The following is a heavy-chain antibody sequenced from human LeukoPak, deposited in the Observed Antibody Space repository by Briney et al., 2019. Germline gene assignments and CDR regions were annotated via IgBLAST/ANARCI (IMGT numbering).Heavy chain of an antibody. J-gene: IGHJ3*02. CDR1: GGSISSGDYY. Sequence: SQTLSLTCTVSGGSISSGDYYWSWIRQPPGKGLEWIGYIYYSGSTYYNPSLKSRVTISVDTSKNQFSLKLSSVTAADTAVYYCAGDSSFSGDWGRPPAYSAFDIWGQGTMVTVSS. CDR3: AGDSSFSGDWGRPPAYSAFDI. CDR2: IYYSGST. V-gene: IGHV4-30-4*01. D-gene: IGHD2-21*02.